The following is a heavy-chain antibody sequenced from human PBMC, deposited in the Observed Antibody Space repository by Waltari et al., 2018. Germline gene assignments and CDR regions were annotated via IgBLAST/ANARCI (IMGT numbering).Heavy chain of an antibody. D-gene: IGHD4-17*01. V-gene: IGHV3-30*01. CDR3: ARDTKNGDFGDAFDF. Sequence: QVQLVESGGGVVQPGTSLRLSCAASGFTFTTNAMHWVRQAPGKGLEWVAIISYHETNKYYADSVKGRFTISRDNSQNTLYLQMNSLRAEDTALYYCARDTKNGDFGDAFDFWGQGTMVIVSS. CDR1: GFTFTTNA. J-gene: IGHJ3*01. CDR2: ISYHETNK.